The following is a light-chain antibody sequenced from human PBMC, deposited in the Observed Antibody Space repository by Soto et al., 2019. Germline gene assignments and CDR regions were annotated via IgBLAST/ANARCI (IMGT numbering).Light chain of an antibody. Sequence: EIVLTQFPGTLSLSPGERATLSCRAVQSVSSNYLAWYQQRPGQPPNLLIFGASNRSPGIPDRFSGSASGTEFTLTIRSLAPEAFGVYYCQQYGSSIKTFGKGTKVDLK. CDR3: QQYGSSIKT. J-gene: IGKJ1*01. CDR1: QSVSSNY. V-gene: IGKV3-20*01. CDR2: GAS.